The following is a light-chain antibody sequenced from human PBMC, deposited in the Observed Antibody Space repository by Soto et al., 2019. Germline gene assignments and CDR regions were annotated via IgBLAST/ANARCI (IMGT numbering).Light chain of an antibody. V-gene: IGKV1-39*01. J-gene: IGKJ1*01. CDR2: GAS. CDR1: QSISTF. CDR3: QQGYRTPRT. Sequence: DIQMTQSPPSLSASVGDRVTITCRASQSISTFLNWYQQIPGKAPNLLIYGASILQGGVPSRFSGSGSGTDFTLTITSLQPEDSATYYCQQGYRTPRTFGQGTEVEIK.